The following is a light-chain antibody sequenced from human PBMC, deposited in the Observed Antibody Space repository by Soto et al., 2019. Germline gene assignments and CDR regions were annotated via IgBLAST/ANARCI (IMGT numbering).Light chain of an antibody. Sequence: QSVLTQPHSVSGSPGQSVTISCTGTNSDVGRYNSVSWYQQLPGKAPQLIISAVRQRPSGVPDRFSGSKSGNAASLTVSGLQAEDEADYYCTSYAGSSVVFGGGTKLTVL. CDR3: TSYAGSSVV. V-gene: IGLV2-11*01. CDR2: AVR. J-gene: IGLJ2*01. CDR1: NSDVGRYNS.